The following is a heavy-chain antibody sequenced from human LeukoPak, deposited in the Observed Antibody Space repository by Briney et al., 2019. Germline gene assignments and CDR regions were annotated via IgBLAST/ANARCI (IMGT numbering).Heavy chain of an antibody. J-gene: IGHJ4*02. CDR3: ARDYRGDY. V-gene: IGHV3-30-3*01. CDR1: GFTFSSYA. Sequence: GGSLSLSCAASGFTFSSYAMHWVRKAPGKGLEWVAVISYDGSNKYYADSVKGRFTISRDNSKNTLYLQMNSLRAEDTAVYYCARDYRGDYRGQGTLVTVSS. CDR2: ISYDGSNK.